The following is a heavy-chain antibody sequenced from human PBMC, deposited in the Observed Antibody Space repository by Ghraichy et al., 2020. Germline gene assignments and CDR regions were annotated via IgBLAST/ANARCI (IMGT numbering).Heavy chain of an antibody. Sequence: GGSLRLSCAASGFTVSSNYMTWVRQAPGKGLEWVSLIYSGGDTYYADSVKGRFTISSDSSTNTLYLHMDTLRAEDTAVYYCARVRYNDFWSGYSNWLDSWGQGTLVTVSS. CDR1: GFTVSSNY. CDR3: ARVRYNDFWSGYSNWLDS. D-gene: IGHD3-3*01. CDR2: IYSGGDT. J-gene: IGHJ5*01. V-gene: IGHV3-53*01.